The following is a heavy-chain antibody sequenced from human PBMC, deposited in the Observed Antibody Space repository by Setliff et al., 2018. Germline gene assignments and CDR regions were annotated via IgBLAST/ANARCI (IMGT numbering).Heavy chain of an antibody. CDR1: GVFISSYY. CDR2: IQKSGST. D-gene: IGHD3-3*01. V-gene: IGHV4-59*01. CDR3: ARLSWNGLRYYGLDV. J-gene: IGHJ6*02. Sequence: PSETLSLTCNVSGVFISSYYWSWIRQPPGKGLESIGYIQKSGSTNYNPPLMSRVSISVDTSKNQFSLKLRSVTAADTAVYYCARLSWNGLRYYGLDVWGQGTTVTVSS.